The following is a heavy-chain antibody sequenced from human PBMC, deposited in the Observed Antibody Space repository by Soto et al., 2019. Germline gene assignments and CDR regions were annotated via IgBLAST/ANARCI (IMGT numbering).Heavy chain of an antibody. CDR3: ARGVEFQRTTGYYYYYYMDV. Sequence: SETLSLSCAVYGASFRGSYWSWIREPPGKGLEWIGEINHSGSTNYNPSLKSRVTISVDTSKNQFSLKLSSVTAADTAVYYCARGVEFQRTTGYYYYYYMDVWGKGTTVT. V-gene: IGHV4-34*01. CDR2: INHSGST. D-gene: IGHD4-17*01. J-gene: IGHJ6*03. CDR1: GASFRGSY.